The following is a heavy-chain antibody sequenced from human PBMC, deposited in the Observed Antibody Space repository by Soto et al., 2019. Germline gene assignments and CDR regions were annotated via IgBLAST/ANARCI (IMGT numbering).Heavy chain of an antibody. CDR2: ISYDGSNK. CDR1: GFTFSSYA. V-gene: IGHV3-30-3*01. J-gene: IGHJ5*02. CDR3: ARDYSDGSGSYSWFDP. Sequence: QVQLVESGGGVVQPGRSLRLSCAASGFTFSSYAMHWVRQAPGKGLEWVAVISYDGSNKYYADSVKGRFTISRDNSKNTLYLQMNSLRAEDTAVYYCARDYSDGSGSYSWFDPWGQGTLVTVSS. D-gene: IGHD3-10*01.